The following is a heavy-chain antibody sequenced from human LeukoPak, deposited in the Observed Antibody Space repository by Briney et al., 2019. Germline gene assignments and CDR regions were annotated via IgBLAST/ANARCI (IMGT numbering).Heavy chain of an antibody. D-gene: IGHD2-15*01. CDR2: ISAHNGNT. V-gene: IGHV1-18*01. J-gene: IGHJ4*02. CDR1: GYTFSRYG. Sequence: SVKVSCKASGYTFSRYGISWVRQAPGQGREWLGYISAHNGNTNYIQKVQGRITMATGTSTSTAYVEMRSLRSDDTAVYYCARECSGSSCYWIHWGQGTLGTVSS. CDR3: ARECSGSSCYWIH.